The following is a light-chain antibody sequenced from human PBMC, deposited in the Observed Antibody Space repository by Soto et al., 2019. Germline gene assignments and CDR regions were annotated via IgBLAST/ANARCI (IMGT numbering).Light chain of an antibody. V-gene: IGLV4-69*01. CDR3: QTWGTGIWV. CDR2: LNTDGSH. Sequence: QLVLTQSPSASASLGASVKLTCTLSSGHSTYAIAWHQQQPEKGARYLMNLNTDGSHSKGDGIPDRFSGSSSGAERYLTISSLQSEDEADYYCQTWGTGIWVFGGGTKLTVL. CDR1: SGHSTYA. J-gene: IGLJ3*02.